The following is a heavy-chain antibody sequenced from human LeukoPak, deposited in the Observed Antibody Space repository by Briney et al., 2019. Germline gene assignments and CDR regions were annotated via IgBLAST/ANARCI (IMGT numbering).Heavy chain of an antibody. V-gene: IGHV3-43*01. D-gene: IGHD3-16*01. CDR1: GFTFSSYE. Sequence: GGSLRLSCAASGFTFSSYEMNWVRQAPGKGLEWVSLISWDSRTTYYADSVKGRFTISRDNRKNSLFLQMNSLRTGDTALYYCTNGGNFDRWGQGTLVTVSS. CDR3: TNGGNFDR. CDR2: ISWDSRTT. J-gene: IGHJ4*02.